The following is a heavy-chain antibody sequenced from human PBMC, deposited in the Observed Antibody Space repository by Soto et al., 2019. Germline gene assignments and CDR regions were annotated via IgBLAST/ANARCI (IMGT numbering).Heavy chain of an antibody. V-gene: IGHV1-46*01. CDR3: TRADSDVVILTDVSPLFDL. CDR1: GYDFFKYN. CDR2: INPNGGYT. Sequence: ASVKVSCKTSGYDFFKYNMHWVRQAPGQGLEWMGVINPNGGYTRHAQKFQGRVIMTRDTSSKIVYMELSGLTSEDTAMYYCTRADSDVVILTDVSPLFDLWGQGALVTVSS. J-gene: IGHJ4*02. D-gene: IGHD2-8*02.